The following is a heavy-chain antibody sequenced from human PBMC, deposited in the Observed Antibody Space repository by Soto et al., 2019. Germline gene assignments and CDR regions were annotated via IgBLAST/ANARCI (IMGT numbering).Heavy chain of an antibody. CDR1: GYSFTTYG. V-gene: IGHV1-18*01. CDR3: AREGPAPYYYYGMDV. Sequence: QVQLVQSGGEVKKPGASVKVSCKTSGYSFTTYGISWVRQGPGQGLEWMGWISAYNGNTNYTQKLQDRVTMTTDTSTSTAYMELRSLRSDDTAVYYCAREGPAPYYYYGMDVWGQGSTVTVSS. CDR2: ISAYNGNT. J-gene: IGHJ6*02.